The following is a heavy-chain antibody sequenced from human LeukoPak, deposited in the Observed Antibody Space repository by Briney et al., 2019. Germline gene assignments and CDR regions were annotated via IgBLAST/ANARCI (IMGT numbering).Heavy chain of an antibody. V-gene: IGHV4-39*01. D-gene: IGHD6-13*01. CDR3: ARRHSSSWYEGY. J-gene: IGHJ4*02. Sequence: PSETPSLTCTVSGGSISSSSYYWGWIRQPPGKGLEWIGSIYYSGSTYYNPSLKSRVTISVDTSKNQFSLKLSSVTAADTAVYYCARRHSSSWYEGYWGQGTLVTVSS. CDR1: GGSISSSSYY. CDR2: IYYSGST.